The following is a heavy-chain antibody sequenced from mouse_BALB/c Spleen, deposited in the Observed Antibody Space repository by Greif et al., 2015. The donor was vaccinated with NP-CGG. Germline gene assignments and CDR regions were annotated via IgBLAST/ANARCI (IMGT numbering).Heavy chain of an antibody. CDR2: SRNKANDYTT. Sequence: EVKLMESGGGLVQPGGSLRLSCATSGFTFSDFYMEWVRQPPGKRLEWIAASRNKANDYTTEYSASVKGRFIVSRDTSQSILYLQMNALRAEDTAIYYCARDGGYGNYRYYYAMDYWGQGTSVTVSS. D-gene: IGHD2-1*01. V-gene: IGHV7-1*02. CDR3: ARDGGYGNYRYYYAMDY. CDR1: GFTFSDFY. J-gene: IGHJ4*01.